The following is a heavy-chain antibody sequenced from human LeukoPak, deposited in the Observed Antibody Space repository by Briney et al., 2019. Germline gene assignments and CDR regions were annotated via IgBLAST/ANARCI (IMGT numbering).Heavy chain of an antibody. J-gene: IGHJ5*02. CDR2: IVPIFGTA. CDR3: ARDQVVVPAGWFDP. CDR1: GGTFSSYA. D-gene: IGHD2-2*01. Sequence: ASVKVSCKASGGTFSSYAISWVRQAPGQGLEWMGGIVPIFGTANYARKFQGRVTITTDESTSTAYMELSSLRSEDTAVYYCARDQVVVPAGWFDPWGQGTLVTVSS. V-gene: IGHV1-69*05.